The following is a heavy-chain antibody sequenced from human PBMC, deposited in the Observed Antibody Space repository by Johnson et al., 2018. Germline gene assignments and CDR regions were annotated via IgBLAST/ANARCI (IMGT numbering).Heavy chain of an antibody. J-gene: IGHJ4*02. Sequence: VQLVQSGGAVVQPGGSXRLSCAASGFAFNEYTMHWFRQFPGPGLEWVSLVTWDGGSTFYADSVKGRFTISRNNRKNSLYLQMSSLGTEDTAFYYCAKEKDRLIDSWGQGTQVTVSS. V-gene: IGHV3-43*01. CDR1: GFAFNEYT. CDR2: VTWDGGST. CDR3: AKEKDRLIDS.